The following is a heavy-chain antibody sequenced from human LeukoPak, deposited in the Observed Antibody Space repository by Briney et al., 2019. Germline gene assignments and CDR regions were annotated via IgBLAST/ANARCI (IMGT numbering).Heavy chain of an antibody. J-gene: IGHJ4*02. CDR3: VGSGGTEYYFDY. V-gene: IGHV4-38-2*02. CDR2: IYHSGST. Sequence: SETLSLTCTVSGYSISSGYYWGWIRQPPGKGLEWIGSIYHSGSTYYNPSLKSRVTISVDTSKNQFSLKLSSVTAADTAVYYCVGSGGTEYYFDYWGQGTLVTVSS. D-gene: IGHD3-10*01. CDR1: GYSISSGYY.